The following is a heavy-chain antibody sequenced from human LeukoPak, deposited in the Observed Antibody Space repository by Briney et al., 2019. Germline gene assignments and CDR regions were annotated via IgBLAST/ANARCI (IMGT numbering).Heavy chain of an antibody. V-gene: IGHV4-34*01. J-gene: IGHJ4*02. CDR3: ARALRYFDWSLGY. CDR1: GGSFSANY. Sequence: SETLSLTCAVSGGSFSANYWSWIRQPPGEGPEWIGEINHTGRTNYNPSLKSRVTISVDTSKNQFSLKLSSVTAADTAVYYCARALRYFDWSLGYWGQGTLVTVSS. CDR2: INHTGRT. D-gene: IGHD3-9*01.